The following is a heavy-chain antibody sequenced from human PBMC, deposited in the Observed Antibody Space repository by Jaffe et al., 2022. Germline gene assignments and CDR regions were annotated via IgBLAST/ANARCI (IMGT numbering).Heavy chain of an antibody. CDR2: ISGSGGSA. CDR1: GFTFSSYA. V-gene: IGHV3-23*01. J-gene: IGHJ4*02. Sequence: EVQLLESGGGLVQPGGSLRLSCAASGFTFSSYAMSWVRQAPGKGLEWVSGISGSGGSAYNADSVKGRFTVSRDNSKNTLYLQMNSLRAEDTALYYCAKDPTLFSGIPVAGFPHWGQGTLVTVSS. D-gene: IGHD6-19*01. CDR3: AKDPTLFSGIPVAGFPH.